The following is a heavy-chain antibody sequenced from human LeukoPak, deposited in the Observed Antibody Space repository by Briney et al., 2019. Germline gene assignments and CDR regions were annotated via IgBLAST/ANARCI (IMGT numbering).Heavy chain of an antibody. D-gene: IGHD3-10*01. Sequence: SGGSLRLSCAASGFTFSDYYMSWIRQAPGKGLEWVSYISSSSSYTNYADSVKGRFTISRDNAKNSLYLQMNSLRAEDTAVYYCARYYYGSGSYNALYYFDYWGQGTLATVSS. CDR1: GFTFSDYY. CDR2: ISSSSSYT. J-gene: IGHJ4*02. CDR3: ARYYYGSGSYNALYYFDY. V-gene: IGHV3-11*06.